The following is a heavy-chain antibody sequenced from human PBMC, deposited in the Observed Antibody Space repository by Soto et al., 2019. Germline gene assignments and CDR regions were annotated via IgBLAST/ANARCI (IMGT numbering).Heavy chain of an antibody. D-gene: IGHD6-6*01. J-gene: IGHJ4*02. Sequence: GGSLRLSCAASGFTFSSYAMHWVRQAPGKGLEWVSGIRWNSGNIGYADSVKGRFTISRDNTKNPLYLQMNSLRAEDTALYYCAKDNDDGSSYFDYWGQGTLVTVSS. CDR2: IRWNSGNI. V-gene: IGHV3-9*01. CDR3: AKDNDDGSSYFDY. CDR1: GFTFSSYA.